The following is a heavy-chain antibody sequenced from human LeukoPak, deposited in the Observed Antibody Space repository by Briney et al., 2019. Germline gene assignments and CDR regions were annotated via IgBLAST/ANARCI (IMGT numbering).Heavy chain of an antibody. V-gene: IGHV1-69*01. Sequence: ASVKVSCKASGGTFSSYAISWVRQAPGQGLEWMGGIIPIFGTANYARKFQGRVTITADESTSTAYMELSSLRSEDTAVYYCARGYCSSTSCYYFDYWGQGTLVTVSS. CDR3: ARGYCSSTSCYYFDY. J-gene: IGHJ4*02. CDR1: GGTFSSYA. CDR2: IIPIFGTA. D-gene: IGHD2-2*01.